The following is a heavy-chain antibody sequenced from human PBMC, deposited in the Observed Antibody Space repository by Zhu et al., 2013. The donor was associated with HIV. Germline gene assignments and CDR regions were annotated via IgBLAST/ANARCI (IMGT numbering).Heavy chain of an antibody. CDR3: ARRELRGYTYGVDAFDV. J-gene: IGHJ3*01. CDR2: IHGDGST. Sequence: EVQLVESGEAWSSLGVPSRLSCAASGFLVRHNHMSWVRQAPGKGLEWVSFIHGDGSTYAGTTFYADSVKGRFTLSRDNAKNALYLQMNSLRVEDTAVYYCARRELRGYTYGVDAFDVWGQGTMVIVSS. V-gene: IGHV3-53*01. CDR1: GFLVRHNH. D-gene: IGHD5-18*01.